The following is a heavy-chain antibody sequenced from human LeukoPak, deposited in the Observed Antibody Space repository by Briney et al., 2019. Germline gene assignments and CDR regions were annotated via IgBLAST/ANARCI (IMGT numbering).Heavy chain of an antibody. CDR1: GFTFSSYA. Sequence: GGSLRLSCAASGFTFSSYAMHWVRQAPGKGLEWVAVISYDGSNKYYADSVKGRFTISRDNSKNTLYLQMNSLRAEDTAVYYCAKERLPPGYYDSSGYYYVSTYFDYWGQGTLVTVSS. D-gene: IGHD3-22*01. CDR2: ISYDGSNK. CDR3: AKERLPPGYYDSSGYYYVSTYFDY. J-gene: IGHJ4*02. V-gene: IGHV3-30*04.